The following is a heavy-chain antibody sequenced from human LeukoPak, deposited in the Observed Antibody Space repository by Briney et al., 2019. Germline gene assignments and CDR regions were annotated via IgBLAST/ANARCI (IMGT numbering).Heavy chain of an antibody. J-gene: IGHJ4*02. CDR2: ISSSSTYI. V-gene: IGHV3-21*01. CDR3: TRSNMDSTMITRSIGV. D-gene: IGHD5-18*01. CDR1: GFTFSAYS. Sequence: GGSLRLSCAASGFTFSAYSMNWVRQAPGKGLEWVSSISSSSTYIFYADSLKGRFTISRDNAKNSLYLQMDSLRAEDTAVYYCTRSNMDSTMITRSIGVWGQGTLVTVSS.